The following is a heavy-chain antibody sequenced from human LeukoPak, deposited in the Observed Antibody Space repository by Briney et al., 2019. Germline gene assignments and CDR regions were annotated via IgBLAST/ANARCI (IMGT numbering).Heavy chain of an antibody. CDR3: AAATHYYGSGSDFDY. CDR2: SRNKANSYTT. Sequence: GGSLRLSCAASGFTLSDHYIDWVRQAPGKGLEWVGRSRNKANSYTTDYAASVKGRFTISRDDSKNTLYLQMNSLRAEDTAVYYCAAATHYYGSGSDFDYWGQGTLVTVSS. CDR1: GFTLSDHY. D-gene: IGHD3-10*01. V-gene: IGHV3-72*01. J-gene: IGHJ4*02.